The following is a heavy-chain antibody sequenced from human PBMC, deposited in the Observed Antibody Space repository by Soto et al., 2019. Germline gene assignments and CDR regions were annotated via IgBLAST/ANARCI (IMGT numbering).Heavy chain of an antibody. CDR1: GFTFSSYA. CDR3: AKASKSGICGSYPKTDFDY. J-gene: IGHJ4*02. D-gene: IGHD3-16*02. CDR2: ISGSGGST. Sequence: EVQLLESGGGLVQPGVSLRLSCAASGFTFSSYAMSCVRQAPGKGLEWGSAISGSGGSTSYADSVKGRFTISRDKSKNPLYLQMNSLRAEDTAVYYCAKASKSGICGSYPKTDFDYWGQGTLVTVSS. V-gene: IGHV3-23*01.